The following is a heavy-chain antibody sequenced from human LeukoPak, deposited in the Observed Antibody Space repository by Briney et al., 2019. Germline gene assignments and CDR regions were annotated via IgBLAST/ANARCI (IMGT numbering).Heavy chain of an antibody. Sequence: SETLSLTCTVSGGSISSYHWSWIRQPPGKGLEWIGYIYYSGSTNYNPSLKSRVTISVDTSKNQFSLKLSSVTAADTAVYYCARGGLKTMVRGVIIPFFDYWGQGTLVTVSS. D-gene: IGHD3-10*01. CDR2: IYYSGST. J-gene: IGHJ4*02. CDR3: ARGGLKTMVRGVIIPFFDY. V-gene: IGHV4-59*01. CDR1: GGSISSYH.